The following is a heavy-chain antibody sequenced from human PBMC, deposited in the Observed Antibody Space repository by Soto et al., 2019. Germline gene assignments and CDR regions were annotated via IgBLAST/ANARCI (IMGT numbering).Heavy chain of an antibody. CDR1: GYTFTSYD. J-gene: IGHJ3*02. CDR3: ARAMGWQLVHPHDAFDI. D-gene: IGHD6-6*01. Sequence: GASVKGSCKASGYTFTSYDINWVRQATGQGLEWMGWMNPNSGNTGYAQKFQGRVTMTRNTSISTAYMELSSLRSEDTAVYYCARAMGWQLVHPHDAFDIWGQGTMVTVSS. CDR2: MNPNSGNT. V-gene: IGHV1-8*01.